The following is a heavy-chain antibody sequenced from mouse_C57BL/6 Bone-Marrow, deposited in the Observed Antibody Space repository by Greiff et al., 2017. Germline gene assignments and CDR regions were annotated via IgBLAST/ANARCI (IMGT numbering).Heavy chain of an antibody. Sequence: EVQLQQSGPELVKPGASVKIPCKASGYTFTDYNMDWVKQSHGKSLEWIGDINPNNGGTIYNQKFKGKATLTVDKSSSTAYMELRSLTSEDTAVYYCARRYYDYDKGFDYWGQGTTLTVSS. CDR2: INPNNGGT. D-gene: IGHD2-4*01. CDR1: GYTFTDYN. V-gene: IGHV1-18*01. CDR3: ARRYYDYDKGFDY. J-gene: IGHJ2*01.